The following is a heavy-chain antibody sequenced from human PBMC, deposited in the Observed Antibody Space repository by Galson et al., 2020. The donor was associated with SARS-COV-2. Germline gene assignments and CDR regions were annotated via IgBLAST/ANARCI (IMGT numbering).Heavy chain of an antibody. CDR2: IYDSGST. CDR3: ARAASFMELWLRAPYFDH. V-gene: IGHV4-31*03. CDR1: GDSLTSGGFH. Sequence: SETLSLTCTVSGDSLTSGGFHWTWIRQPPGKGLEWIGFIYDSGSTYYNPSLKSRLSISIDTSKNQFSLRLNSVTAADAAVYYCARAASFMELWLRAPYFDHWGQGTLVTVSS. D-gene: IGHD5-12*01. J-gene: IGHJ4*02.